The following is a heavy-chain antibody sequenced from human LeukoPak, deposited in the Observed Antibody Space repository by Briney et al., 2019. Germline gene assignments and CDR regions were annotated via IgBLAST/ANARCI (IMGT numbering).Heavy chain of an antibody. D-gene: IGHD3-22*01. Sequence: PGRSRRLSCAASGFTFSSYEMNWVRQAPGKGLEWVSYISSSGSTIYYADSVKGRFTISRDNAKNSLYLQMNRLRAEDTAVYYCARGWGYYDSSGYFYFDYWGQGTLVTVSS. CDR3: ARGWGYYDSSGYFYFDY. CDR1: GFTFSSYE. J-gene: IGHJ4*02. CDR2: ISSSGSTI. V-gene: IGHV3-48*03.